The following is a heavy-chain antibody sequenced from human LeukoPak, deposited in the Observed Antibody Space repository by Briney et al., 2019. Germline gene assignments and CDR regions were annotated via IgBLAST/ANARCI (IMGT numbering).Heavy chain of an antibody. Sequence: GGSLRLSCAASGITFSSYAMHWVRQAPGKGLEWVAVISYDGSNKYNADSVKGRFTISRDNSKNTLYLQMNSLRAEDTAVYYCAKDGLGRWYGYFDYWGQGTLVTVSS. D-gene: IGHD6-13*01. CDR1: GITFSSYA. J-gene: IGHJ4*02. CDR3: AKDGLGRWYGYFDY. CDR2: ISYDGSNK. V-gene: IGHV3-30*04.